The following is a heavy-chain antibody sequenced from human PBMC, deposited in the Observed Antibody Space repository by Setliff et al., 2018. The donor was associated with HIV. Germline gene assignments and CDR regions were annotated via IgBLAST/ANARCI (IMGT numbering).Heavy chain of an antibody. CDR2: ISSSGSYI. CDR1: GFTFIDYA. CDR3: TRSHSTRDAFDI. D-gene: IGHD2-2*01. Sequence: SCTASGFTFIDYALNWVRQAPGKGLEWVSSISSSGSYIYYADSVKGRFTISRDHATSALYLQMDSLRAEDTALYYCTRSHSTRDAFDIWGQGTMVTVSS. J-gene: IGHJ3*02. V-gene: IGHV3-21*01.